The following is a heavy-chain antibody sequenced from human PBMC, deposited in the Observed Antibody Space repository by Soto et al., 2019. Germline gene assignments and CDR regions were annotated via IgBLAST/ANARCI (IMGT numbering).Heavy chain of an antibody. J-gene: IGHJ4*02. Sequence: DSVKVSCKASGYTFTSYGISWVRQAPGQGLEWMGWISAYNGNTNYAQKLQGRVTMTTDTSTSTAYMELRSLRSDDTAVYYCARGLTKYCSGGSCYLFDYWGQGTLVTVSS. D-gene: IGHD2-15*01. CDR1: GYTFTSYG. CDR2: ISAYNGNT. CDR3: ARGLTKYCSGGSCYLFDY. V-gene: IGHV1-18*01.